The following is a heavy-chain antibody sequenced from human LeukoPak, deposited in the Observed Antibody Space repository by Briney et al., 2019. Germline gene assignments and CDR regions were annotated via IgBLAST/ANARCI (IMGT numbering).Heavy chain of an antibody. CDR3: ARGGGDYVWGSYRSWGDYYYYYYMDV. D-gene: IGHD3-16*02. CDR1: GGPIRNYY. CDR2: IFYSGSP. J-gene: IGHJ6*03. Sequence: SETLSLTCTVSGGPIRNYYWSWLRQAPGKGLEWIGNIFYSGSPTYNPSLKSRVTISVDTSKNQFSLKLSSVTAADTAVYYCARGGGDYVWGSYRSWGDYYYYYYMDVWGKGTTVTVSS. V-gene: IGHV4-59*12.